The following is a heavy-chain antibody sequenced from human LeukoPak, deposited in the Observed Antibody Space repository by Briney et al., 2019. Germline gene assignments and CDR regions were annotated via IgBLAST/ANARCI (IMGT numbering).Heavy chain of an antibody. Sequence: PSETLSLTCTVSGGSISSYYWSWIRQPPGKGLEWIGYIYYSGSTNYNPSLKSRVTISVDTPKNQFSLKLSSVTAADTAVYYCAREGSSDSSGYYYWYFDYWGQGTLVTVSS. D-gene: IGHD3-22*01. V-gene: IGHV4-59*01. CDR3: AREGSSDSSGYYYWYFDY. J-gene: IGHJ4*02. CDR2: IYYSGST. CDR1: GGSISSYY.